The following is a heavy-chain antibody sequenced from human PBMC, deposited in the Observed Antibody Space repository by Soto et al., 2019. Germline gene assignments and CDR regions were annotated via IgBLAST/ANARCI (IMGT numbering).Heavy chain of an antibody. J-gene: IGHJ5*02. V-gene: IGHV3-23*01. Sequence: EVQLLESGGGLVQPGGSLRLSCAASGFTFSSYAMSWVRQAPGKGLEWVSAISGSGGSTYYADSVKGRFTISRDNSKNTLYLQMNSLRAEDTAVYYCAKSMAELLFVLPGFDPWGQGTLVTVSS. CDR2: ISGSGGST. CDR1: GFTFSSYA. D-gene: IGHD2-21*02. CDR3: AKSMAELLFVLPGFDP.